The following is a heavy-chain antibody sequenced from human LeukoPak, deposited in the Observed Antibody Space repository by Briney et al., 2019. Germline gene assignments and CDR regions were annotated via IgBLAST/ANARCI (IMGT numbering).Heavy chain of an antibody. CDR1: GFTFSSYG. Sequence: PGGSLRLSCAASGFTFSSYGMHWVRQAPGKGLEWVAFIRYDGSNKYYADSVKGRFTISRDNSKNTLYLQMNSLRAEDTAVYYCAKDMGAAATPPGGIWGQGTMVTVSS. CDR3: AKDMGAAATPPGGI. CDR2: IRYDGSNK. J-gene: IGHJ3*02. V-gene: IGHV3-30*02. D-gene: IGHD6-13*01.